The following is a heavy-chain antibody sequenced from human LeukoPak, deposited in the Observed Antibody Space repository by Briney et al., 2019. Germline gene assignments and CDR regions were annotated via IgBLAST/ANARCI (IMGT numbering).Heavy chain of an antibody. Sequence: FTSAVSGFTFRDYEMHWVRQAPGKVLVWVSYISSSGGTTYYAPSVKGRFIISRDNAKNSLYLQMNSLRSDDAAVYYCATLAVASPFRYWGRGALVTVSS. J-gene: IGHJ4*02. CDR2: ISSSGGTT. CDR1: GFTFRDYE. D-gene: IGHD6-19*01. V-gene: IGHV3-48*03. CDR3: ATLAVASPFRY.